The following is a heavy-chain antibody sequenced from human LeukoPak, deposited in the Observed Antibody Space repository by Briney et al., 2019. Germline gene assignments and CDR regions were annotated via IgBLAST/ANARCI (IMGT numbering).Heavy chain of an antibody. CDR3: ARHPRNYDILTGRGVGWFDP. CDR1: GGSISSYY. Sequence: SETLSLTCTVSGGSISSYYWSWIRQPPGKGLEWIGYIYYSGSTNYNPSLKSRVTISVDTSKNQFSLKLSSVTAADTAVYYCARHPRNYDILTGRGVGWFDPWGQGTLVTVSS. D-gene: IGHD3-9*01. CDR2: IYYSGST. V-gene: IGHV4-59*08. J-gene: IGHJ5*02.